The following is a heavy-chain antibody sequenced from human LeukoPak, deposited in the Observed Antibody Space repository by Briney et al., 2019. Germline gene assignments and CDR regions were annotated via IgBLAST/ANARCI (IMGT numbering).Heavy chain of an antibody. CDR2: INPNSGDT. CDR3: ARTVPVVVVTATFFDY. Sequence: ASVKVSCKASGYTFTGYYMHWVRQAPGQGLEWMGWINPNSGDTNYAQKFQGRVTMTRDTSISTAYIELSRLRSDDTAVYYCARTVPVVVVTATFFDYWGQGTLVTVSS. J-gene: IGHJ4*02. D-gene: IGHD2-15*01. CDR1: GYTFTGYY. V-gene: IGHV1-2*02.